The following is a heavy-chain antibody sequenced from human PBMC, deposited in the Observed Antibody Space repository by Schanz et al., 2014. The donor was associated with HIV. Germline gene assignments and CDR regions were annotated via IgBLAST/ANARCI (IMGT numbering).Heavy chain of an antibody. CDR2: ISYDGSNK. J-gene: IGHJ6*02. CDR1: GFTFSSYA. CDR3: ARRSTPGGYYGMDV. D-gene: IGHD2-15*01. V-gene: IGHV3-30-3*01. Sequence: QVQLVESGGGVVQPGRSLRLSCAASGFTFSSYAMHWVRQAPGKGLEWVAVISYDGSNKNYADSVKGRFTISRDNSKNTLYLQMNSLRAEDTAVYYCARRSTPGGYYGMDVWGQGTTVTVSS.